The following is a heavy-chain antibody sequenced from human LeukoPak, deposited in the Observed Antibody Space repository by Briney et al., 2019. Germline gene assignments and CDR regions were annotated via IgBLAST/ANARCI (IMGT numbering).Heavy chain of an antibody. CDR2: IYSGGST. CDR1: GFTVSSNY. Sequence: GRSLRLSCAASGFTVSSNYMSWVRQAPGKGLEWVSVIYSGGSTYYADSVKGRFTISRDNSKNTLYLQMNSLRAEDTAVYYCAKAPVTTCRGAYCYPFDYWGQGTLVTVSS. CDR3: AKAPVTTCRGAYCYPFDY. V-gene: IGHV3-53*01. D-gene: IGHD2-21*01. J-gene: IGHJ4*02.